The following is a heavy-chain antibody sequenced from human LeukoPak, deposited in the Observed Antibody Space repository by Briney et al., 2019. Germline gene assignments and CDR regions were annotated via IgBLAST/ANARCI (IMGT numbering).Heavy chain of an antibody. CDR2: INHSGGT. V-gene: IGHV4-34*01. CDR3: ASERRYSSGRWDYYFDY. Sequence: PSETLSLTCAVYGGSFSSYYWGWIRQPPGEGLEWIGEINHSGGTNYNPSLKSRVAISVDTPKNQFSLKLSSVTAADTAVYYCASERRYSSGRWDYYFDYWGQGTLVTVSS. J-gene: IGHJ4*02. D-gene: IGHD6-19*01. CDR1: GGSFSSYY.